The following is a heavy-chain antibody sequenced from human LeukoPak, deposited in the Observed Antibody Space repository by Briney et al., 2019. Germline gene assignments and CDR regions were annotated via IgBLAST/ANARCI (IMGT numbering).Heavy chain of an antibody. J-gene: IGHJ4*02. CDR3: ARDWFDGDYDRFDY. CDR1: GFTFSSYW. CDR2: INQDGSQK. Sequence: GGSLRLSCAVSGFTFSSYWMSWFRQAPGKGLEWVANINQDGSQKFSVDSVKGRFTISRDNAKNSLSLQMNSLRVEDTAVYYCARDWFDGDYDRFDYWGQGTLVAVSS. D-gene: IGHD4-17*01. V-gene: IGHV3-7*03.